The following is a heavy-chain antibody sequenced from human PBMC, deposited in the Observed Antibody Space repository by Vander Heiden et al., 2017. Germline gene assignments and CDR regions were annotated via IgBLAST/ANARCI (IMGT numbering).Heavy chain of an antibody. CDR1: GGSFSGYY. J-gene: IGHJ5*02. V-gene: IGHV4-34*01. Sequence: QVQLQQWGAGLLTPSETLSLTCAVYGGSFSGYYWSWIRQPPGKGLEWIGEINHSGSTNYNPSLKSRVTISVDTSKNQFSLKLSSVTAADTAVYYCARDGGFLEWLAWGQGTLVTVSS. D-gene: IGHD3-3*01. CDR3: ARDGGFLEWLA. CDR2: INHSGST.